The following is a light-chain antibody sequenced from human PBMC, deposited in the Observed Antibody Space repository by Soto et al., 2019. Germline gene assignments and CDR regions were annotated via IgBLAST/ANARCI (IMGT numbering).Light chain of an antibody. J-gene: IGKJ1*01. V-gene: IGKV3-11*01. CDR3: QQRTDRPPWT. CDR2: DAS. Sequence: EIVMTQSPATVSLSPGDRATLSFTASQSIGLAIAWYQHKPGQAPRLLIFDASQRATGIPARFRGSGSGTDFTLSISSLEPEDFAVYYCQQRTDRPPWTFGQGTKVDI. CDR1: QSIGLA.